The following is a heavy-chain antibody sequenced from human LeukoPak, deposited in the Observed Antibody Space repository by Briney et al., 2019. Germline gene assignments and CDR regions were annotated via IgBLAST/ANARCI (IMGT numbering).Heavy chain of an antibody. CDR3: ARMIVVVPAARDFDYYYGMDV. CDR1: GGTFSSYA. D-gene: IGHD2-2*01. V-gene: IGHV1-69*04. CDR2: IIPILGIA. Sequence: ASVKVSCKASGGTFSSYAISWVRQAPGQGLEWMGRIIPILGIANYAQKFQGRVTITADKSTSTAYMELSSLRSEDTAVYYCARMIVVVPAARDFDYYYGMDVWGQGTLVTVSS. J-gene: IGHJ6*02.